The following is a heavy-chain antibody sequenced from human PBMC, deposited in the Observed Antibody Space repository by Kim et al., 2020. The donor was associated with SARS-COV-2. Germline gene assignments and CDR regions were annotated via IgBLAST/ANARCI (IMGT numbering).Heavy chain of an antibody. J-gene: IGHJ5*02. Sequence: SQTLSLTCAISGDRVSSNSAAWNWIRQSPSRGLEWLGRTYYRSKWYNDYAVSVKSRITINPDTSKNQFSLQLNSVTPEDTAVYYCARERGDEGNIVVVPATRYNWFDPWGQGTLVTVSS. CDR2: TYYRSKWYN. CDR1: GDRVSSNSAA. D-gene: IGHD2-2*01. CDR3: ARERGDEGNIVVVPATRYNWFDP. V-gene: IGHV6-1*01.